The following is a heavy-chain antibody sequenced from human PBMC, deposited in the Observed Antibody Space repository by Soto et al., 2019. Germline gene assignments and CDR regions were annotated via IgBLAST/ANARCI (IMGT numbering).Heavy chain of an antibody. J-gene: IGHJ5*02. CDR1: GITGGSFI. CDR2: TAPMFKQT. V-gene: IGHV1-69*02. Sequence: QAQLVQSGAVVKKPGSSVVVSCKASGITGGSFIISGVRQAPGQGLEWMGKTAPMFKQTFYARRFEGRVTITADTSANTVYMELTDLRFEDTAVYYCTTLGPWGQGTQVTVS. CDR3: TTLGP. D-gene: IGHD3-3*01.